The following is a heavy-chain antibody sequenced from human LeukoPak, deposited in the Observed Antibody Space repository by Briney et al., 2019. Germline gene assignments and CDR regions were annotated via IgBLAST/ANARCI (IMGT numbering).Heavy chain of an antibody. CDR3: ARHSRCGGSCFYFDY. V-gene: IGHV3-48*03. CDR1: GFTFSSYE. Sequence: SLRLSCEASGFTFSSYEMNWVRQAPGKGLEWDSYISSSTSIINYTDSVKGRFTISRDNTQNSLYLQMNSLRAEDTAVYYCARHSRCGGSCFYFDYWGQGTLVAVSS. J-gene: IGHJ4*02. D-gene: IGHD2-15*01. CDR2: ISSSTSII.